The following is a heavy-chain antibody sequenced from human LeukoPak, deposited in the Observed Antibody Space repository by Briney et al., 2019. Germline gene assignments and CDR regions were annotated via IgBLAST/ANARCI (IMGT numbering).Heavy chain of an antibody. CDR1: GYTFTSYN. J-gene: IGHJ4*02. CDR3: ARELDIDDFWSGYYPAPPGFDH. Sequence: ASVKVSCKASGYTFTSYNMHWVRQAPGQGLEWMGIINPSGGSTSYAQKFQGRVTMTRDTSTSTVYMELSSLRSEDTAVYYCARELDIDDFWSGYYPAPPGFDHWGQGTLVTVSS. CDR2: INPSGGST. V-gene: IGHV1-46*01. D-gene: IGHD3-3*01.